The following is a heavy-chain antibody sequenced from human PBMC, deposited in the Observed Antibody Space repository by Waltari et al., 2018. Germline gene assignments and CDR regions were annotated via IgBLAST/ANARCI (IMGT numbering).Heavy chain of an antibody. CDR1: GDSLSKSY. J-gene: IGHJ5*02. Sequence: QVQLQESGPGLVKPSETLSLTCTVSGDSLSKSYFHRIRQPPGKGLEWIGYIFSTGSTIYNPSLKSRVTISVDTSKNQFSLKLTSMTAADTAVYYCATSPSSSWYWIDPWGQGTLVTVSS. CDR2: IFSTGST. V-gene: IGHV4-4*09. D-gene: IGHD6-13*01. CDR3: ATSPSSSWYWIDP.